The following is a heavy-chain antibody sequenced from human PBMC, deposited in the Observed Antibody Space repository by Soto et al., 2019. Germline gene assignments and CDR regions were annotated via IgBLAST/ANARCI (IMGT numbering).Heavy chain of an antibody. D-gene: IGHD3-10*01. CDR2: VSVYNDNA. J-gene: IGHJ4*02. CDR3: ARERYYYGSGSDYYFDY. Sequence: GASVKVSCKASGYSFINYGINWVRRAPGQGLEWMGWVSVYNDNANYAQKLQGRVTMTTDTSTNTAYMELRSLRSNDTAVYYCARERYYYGSGSDYYFDYWGQGTLVTVSS. CDR1: GYSFINYG. V-gene: IGHV1-18*01.